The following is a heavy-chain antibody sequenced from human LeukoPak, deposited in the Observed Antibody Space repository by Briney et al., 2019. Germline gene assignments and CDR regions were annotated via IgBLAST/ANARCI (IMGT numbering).Heavy chain of an antibody. CDR3: ARGLWGAYYGSGSYQVYFDY. V-gene: IGHV4-59*01. CDR1: GGSISNYY. CDR2: IYYSGST. Sequence: PSETLSLTCTVSGGSISNYYWSWIRQPPGKGLEWIGYIYYSGSTNYNPSLKSRVTISVDTSKNQFSLKLSSVTAADTAVYYCARGLWGAYYGSGSYQVYFDYWGQGTLVTVSS. J-gene: IGHJ4*02. D-gene: IGHD3-10*01.